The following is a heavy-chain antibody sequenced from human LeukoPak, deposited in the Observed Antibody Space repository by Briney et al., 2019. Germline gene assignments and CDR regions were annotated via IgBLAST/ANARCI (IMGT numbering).Heavy chain of an antibody. CDR1: GFTFSRFG. CDR2: IQYDESLK. V-gene: IGHV3-30*02. CDR3: AKDQGVVGSYDA. D-gene: IGHD3-10*01. J-gene: IGHJ5*02. Sequence: PGGSLRLSCEASGFTFSRFGMNWVRQAPGKGLEWVAFIQYDESLKCYLGSVKGRFATSRDNSKNTVNLQMNSLRVEDTAVYYCAKDQGVVGSYDAWGQGTLVTVSS.